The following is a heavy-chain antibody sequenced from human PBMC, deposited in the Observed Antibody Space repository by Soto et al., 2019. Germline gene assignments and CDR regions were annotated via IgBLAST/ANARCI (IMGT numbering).Heavy chain of an antibody. CDR3: ARDHRRGYSYGILPSTYFDY. V-gene: IGHV4-34*01. CDR1: GGSFSGYY. J-gene: IGHJ4*02. D-gene: IGHD5-18*01. Sequence: SETLSLTCAVYGGSFSGYYWSWIRQPPGKGLEWIGEINHSGSTNYNPSLKSRVTISVDTSKNQFSLKLSSVTAADTAVYYCARDHRRGYSYGILPSTYFDYWGQGTLVTVSS. CDR2: INHSGST.